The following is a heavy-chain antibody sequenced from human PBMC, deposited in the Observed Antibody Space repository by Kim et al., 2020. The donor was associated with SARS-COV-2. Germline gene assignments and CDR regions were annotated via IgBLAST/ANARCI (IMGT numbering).Heavy chain of an antibody. V-gene: IGHV4-59*01. CDR1: GGSISNYY. Sequence: SETLSLTCTVSGGSISNYYWSWIRQPPGKGLEWIGYIYYSGSTNYNPSLKSRVTISVDTSKNQFSLKLSSVTAADTAVYYCARDYIPGYYYYGMDVWAKGPRSPSP. CDR2: IYYSGST. CDR3: ARDYIPGYYYYGMDV. J-gene: IGHJ6*02. D-gene: IGHD2-21*01.